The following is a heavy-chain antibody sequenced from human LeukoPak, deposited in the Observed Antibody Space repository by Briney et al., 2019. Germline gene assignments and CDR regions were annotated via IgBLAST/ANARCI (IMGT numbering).Heavy chain of an antibody. V-gene: IGHV3-30*03. Sequence: PGGSLRLSCAASGFTFSSYGMHWVRQAPGKGLEWAPVVSYDGSTKYYADSVKGRFTISRDDSKNTLYLQMNSLRAEDTAVYYCTREGTYTYATYFDYWGQGTLVTVSS. CDR2: VSYDGSTK. CDR3: TREGTYTYATYFDY. D-gene: IGHD5-18*01. J-gene: IGHJ4*02. CDR1: GFTFSSYG.